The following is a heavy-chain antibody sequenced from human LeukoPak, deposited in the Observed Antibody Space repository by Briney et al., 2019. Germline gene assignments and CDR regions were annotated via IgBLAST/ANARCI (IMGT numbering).Heavy chain of an antibody. CDR1: GGTFSSYA. D-gene: IGHD3-9*01. CDR3: ARIDLMTTSFDY. Sequence: SVKVSCKASGGTFSSYAISWVRQAPGQGLEWMGGIIPIFGTANYAQKFQGRVTITADKSTSTAYMELSSLRPEDTAVYYCARIDLMTTSFDYWGQGTLVTVSS. J-gene: IGHJ4*02. CDR2: IIPIFGTA. V-gene: IGHV1-69*06.